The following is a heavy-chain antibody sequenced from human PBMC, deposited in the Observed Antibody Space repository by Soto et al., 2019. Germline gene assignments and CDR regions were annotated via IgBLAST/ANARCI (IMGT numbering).Heavy chain of an antibody. CDR1: GDTFKNCV. V-gene: IGHV1-69*01. D-gene: IGHD3-10*01. J-gene: IGHJ6*02. CDR2: IIPLFGTT. Sequence: QVQVVQSGVEVRRPGSSVKVSCKASGDTFKNCVISWVRQAPGQGLEWMGGIIPLFGTTDFAQRFQGRLTIPTDASTTTAYMELSRLRSEDTATYYCAAELGFGKLSVVWGQGTTVIVSS. CDR3: AAELGFGKLSVV.